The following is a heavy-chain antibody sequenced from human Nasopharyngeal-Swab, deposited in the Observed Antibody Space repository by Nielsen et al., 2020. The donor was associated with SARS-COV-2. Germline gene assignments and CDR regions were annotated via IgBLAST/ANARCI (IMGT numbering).Heavy chain of an antibody. Sequence: GESLKISCAGAGFSLSDHFMDWVRQAPGKGLEWVGRTRSKAYSFTTEYAASVQGRFTISREGAENSVYLQMNSLKTEDTAVYYCARDFRVGENSWSDFWGQGTLVTVSS. CDR2: TRSKAYSFTT. V-gene: IGHV3-72*01. J-gene: IGHJ4*02. CDR1: GFSLSDHF. CDR3: ARDFRVGENSWSDF. D-gene: IGHD2-21*01.